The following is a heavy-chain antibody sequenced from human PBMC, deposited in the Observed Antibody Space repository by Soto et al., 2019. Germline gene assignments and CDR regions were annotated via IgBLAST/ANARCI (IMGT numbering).Heavy chain of an antibody. J-gene: IGHJ4*02. Sequence: QSLSLTCAISGDSVSSNSGAWNWIRQSPSRGLEWLGRTYYRSKWYNDYAVSVKSRITINPDTSKNQFSLQLNSVTPEDTAVYYCARGVASQAGAGFDYWGQGTLVTVSS. CDR3: ARGVASQAGAGFDY. D-gene: IGHD1-26*01. V-gene: IGHV6-1*01. CDR2: TYYRSKWYN. CDR1: GDSVSSNSGA.